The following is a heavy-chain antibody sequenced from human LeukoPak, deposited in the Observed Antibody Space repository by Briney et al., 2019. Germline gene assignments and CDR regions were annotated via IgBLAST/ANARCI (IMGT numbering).Heavy chain of an antibody. D-gene: IGHD3-3*01. CDR2: FEPEDGAT. CDR3: MIDYFDWASSRSGNYF. CDR1: GYRFSAVS. Sequence: ASVKVSCKVLGYRFSAVSMHWVRQAPGKGLEWMGGFEPEDGATIYAERFQGRITMTEDTSTDTAYMDLSRLTSEDTAVYYCMIDYFDWASSRSGNYFWGQGTLVTVSS. J-gene: IGHJ4*02. V-gene: IGHV1-24*01.